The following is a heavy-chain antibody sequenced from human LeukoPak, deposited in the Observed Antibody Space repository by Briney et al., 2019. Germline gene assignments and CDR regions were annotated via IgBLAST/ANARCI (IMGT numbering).Heavy chain of an antibody. V-gene: IGHV3-74*01. Sequence: GGSLRLSCAASEYTISRYWMHWVRQAPGKGLVWVSNINNDGSITTYADSVKGRFTISRDNVKNTLFLQMNSLGAEDTALYYCARGWNTTPRSGFDIWGLGTMVTVSS. CDR2: INNDGSIT. J-gene: IGHJ3*02. D-gene: IGHD1/OR15-1a*01. CDR1: EYTISRYW. CDR3: ARGWNTTPRSGFDI.